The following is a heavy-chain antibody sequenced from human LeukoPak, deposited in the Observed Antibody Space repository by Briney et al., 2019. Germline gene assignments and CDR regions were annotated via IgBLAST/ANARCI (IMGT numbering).Heavy chain of an antibody. CDR2: ISGSGGST. CDR1: GFTFSSYG. J-gene: IGHJ3*02. Sequence: GGSLRLSCAASGFTFSSYGMSWVRQAPGKGLEWVSAISGSGGSTYYADSVKGRFTISRDNSKNTLYLQMNSLRAEDTAVYYCAKVVPSSVLLWFGGRRGAFDIWGQGTMVTVSS. CDR3: AKVVPSSVLLWFGGRRGAFDI. D-gene: IGHD3-10*01. V-gene: IGHV3-23*01.